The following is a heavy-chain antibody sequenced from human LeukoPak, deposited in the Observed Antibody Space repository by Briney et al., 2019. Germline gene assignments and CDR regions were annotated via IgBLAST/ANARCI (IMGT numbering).Heavy chain of an antibody. CDR1: GFTFSSYS. J-gene: IGHJ4*02. Sequence: GGSLRLSCAASGFTFSSYSMNWVRQAPGKGLEWVSSISSGSNYIYYADSLKGRFTISRDSAKNSLYLQMNSLRVEDTAMYYCAREIRRPYFHFWGQGTLVTVSS. CDR3: AREIRRPYFHF. CDR2: ISSGSNYI. V-gene: IGHV3-21*01.